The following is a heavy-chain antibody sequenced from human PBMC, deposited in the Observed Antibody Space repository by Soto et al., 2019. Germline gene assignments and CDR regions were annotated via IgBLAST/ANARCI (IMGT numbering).Heavy chain of an antibody. D-gene: IGHD6-19*01. CDR1: GFTFSSYG. J-gene: IGHJ6*02. CDR3: AKDRPQWLVNYGMDV. V-gene: IGHV3-30*18. Sequence: QVQLVESGGGVVQPGRSLRLSCAASGFTFSSYGMHWVRQAPGKGLEWVAVISYDGSNKYYADSVKGRFTISRDNSKNTLYLQMNSLRAEDTAGYYCAKDRPQWLVNYGMDVWGQGTTVTVSS. CDR2: ISYDGSNK.